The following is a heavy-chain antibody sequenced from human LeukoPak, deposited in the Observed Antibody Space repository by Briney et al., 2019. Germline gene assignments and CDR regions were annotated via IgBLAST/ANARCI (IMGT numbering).Heavy chain of an antibody. V-gene: IGHV3-66*01. J-gene: IGHJ4*02. CDR3: ARDRPPSL. Sequence: GGSLRLSCAASGITVSSNYMSWVRQAPGKGLERVLFLSTDGSTYYADSVKGRFTISRDKSKNTLSLQMNSLRADDTAVYYCARDRPPSLWGQGTLVTVSS. CDR2: LSTDGST. CDR1: GITVSSNY.